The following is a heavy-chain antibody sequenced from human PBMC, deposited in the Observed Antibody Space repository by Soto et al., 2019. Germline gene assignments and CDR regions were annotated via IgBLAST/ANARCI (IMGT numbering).Heavy chain of an antibody. V-gene: IGHV1-69*01. Sequence: QVQLVQSGAEVKKPGSSVKVSCKASGGTFSSYSINWVRQAPGQGLEWMGEIIPIFGTANYAQKFQGRVTITADESTSPAYMELSSLRSEDTAVYYGARDGGRHSGGIDYWGQGTLVTVSS. D-gene: IGHD1-26*01. J-gene: IGHJ4*02. CDR3: ARDGGRHSGGIDY. CDR2: IIPIFGTA. CDR1: GGTFSSYS.